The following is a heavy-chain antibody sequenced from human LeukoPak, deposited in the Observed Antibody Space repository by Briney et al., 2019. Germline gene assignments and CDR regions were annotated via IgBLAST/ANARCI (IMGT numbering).Heavy chain of an antibody. J-gene: IGHJ3*02. CDR1: GGTFSSYA. Sequence: SVKVSCKASGGTFSSYAISWVRQAPGQGLEWMGRIIPIFGTANYAQKFQGRVTITADESTGTAYMELSSLRSEDTAVYYCARVNCSGGSCYSAFDIWGQGTMVTVSS. CDR3: ARVNCSGGSCYSAFDI. V-gene: IGHV1-69*13. D-gene: IGHD2-15*01. CDR2: IIPIFGTA.